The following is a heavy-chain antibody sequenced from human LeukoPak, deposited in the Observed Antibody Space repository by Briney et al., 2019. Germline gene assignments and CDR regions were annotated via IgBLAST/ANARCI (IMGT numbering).Heavy chain of an antibody. Sequence: GASVKVSCKASGYAFTGHYMHWVRQAPGQGLEWMGWINPNSGSTNYAQKFQGRVSMTGDTSISTSYMELSRLSSDDTAVYYCARVGSSGWDTFEQSPTWGQGTLVTVSS. V-gene: IGHV1-2*02. CDR3: ARVGSSGWDTFEQSPT. J-gene: IGHJ5*02. CDR2: INPNSGST. D-gene: IGHD6-19*01. CDR1: GYAFTGHY.